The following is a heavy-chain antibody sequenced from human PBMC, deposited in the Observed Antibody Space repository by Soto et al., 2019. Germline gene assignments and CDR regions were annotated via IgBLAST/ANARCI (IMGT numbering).Heavy chain of an antibody. CDR1: GFTFSSYG. D-gene: IGHD6-19*01. J-gene: IGHJ4*02. CDR3: ARDVAVAGPGVNY. V-gene: IGHV3-33*01. Sequence: PGGSLRLSCAASGFTFSSYGMHWVRQAPGKGLEWVAVIWYDGSNKYYADSVKGRFTISRGNSKNTLYPQMNSLRAEDTAVYYCARDVAVAGPGVNYWGQGALVNVSS. CDR2: IWYDGSNK.